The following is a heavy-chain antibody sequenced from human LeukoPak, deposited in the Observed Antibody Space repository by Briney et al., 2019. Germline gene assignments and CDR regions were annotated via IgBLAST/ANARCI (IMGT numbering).Heavy chain of an antibody. D-gene: IGHD3-22*01. CDR1: GYTFTSYD. CDR2: MNPNSGNT. Sequence: ASVKVSCKASGYTFTSYDINWVRQATGQGLEWMGWMNPNSGNTGYAQKFQGRVTMTRNTSISTAYMELSSLRSEDTAVYYCAREGGDYYDSSGLKYYFDYWGQGTLVTVSS. CDR3: AREGGDYYDSSGLKYYFDY. V-gene: IGHV1-8*01. J-gene: IGHJ4*02.